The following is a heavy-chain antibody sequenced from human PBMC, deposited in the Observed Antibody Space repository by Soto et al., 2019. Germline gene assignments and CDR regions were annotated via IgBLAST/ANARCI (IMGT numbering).Heavy chain of an antibody. CDR2: INHSGNT. CDR1: GWSFSGYY. V-gene: IGHV4-34*01. Sequence: XETLSLTCAVYGWSFSGYYWSWIRQPPGKGLDWIGEINHSGNTNYNPSLKSRVTISVDTSKNQFSLKLSSVTAADTAVYYCARGGGGSYSSGDYWGQGTLVTVS. J-gene: IGHJ4*02. D-gene: IGHD1-26*01. CDR3: ARGGGGSYSSGDY.